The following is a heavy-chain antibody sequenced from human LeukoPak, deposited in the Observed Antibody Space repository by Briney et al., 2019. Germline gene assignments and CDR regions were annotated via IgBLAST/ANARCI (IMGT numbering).Heavy chain of an antibody. CDR1: GFTFSSYA. CDR2: IYYSGNT. CDR3: ARGIIDYSGYDY. J-gene: IGHJ4*02. D-gene: IGHD5-12*01. Sequence: GGSLRLSCAASGFTFSSYAMSWVRQAPGKGLEWVSVIYYSGNTYYADSVRGRFTISTDNFKNTLYLQMNSLRAEDTAVYYCARGIIDYSGYDYWGQGVLVTVSS. V-gene: IGHV3-66*01.